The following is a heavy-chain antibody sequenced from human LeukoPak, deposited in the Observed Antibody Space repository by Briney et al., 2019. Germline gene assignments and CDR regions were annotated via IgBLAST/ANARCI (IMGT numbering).Heavy chain of an antibody. CDR1: GYTFNVYG. Sequence: GASVKVSCKTSGYTFNVYGISWVRQAPGQGLEWMGRIIPILGIANYAQKFQGRVTITADKSTSTAYMELSSLRSEDTAVYYCARDMHSSGWPFDYWGQGTLVTVSS. V-gene: IGHV1-69*04. J-gene: IGHJ4*02. CDR3: ARDMHSSGWPFDY. CDR2: IIPILGIA. D-gene: IGHD6-19*01.